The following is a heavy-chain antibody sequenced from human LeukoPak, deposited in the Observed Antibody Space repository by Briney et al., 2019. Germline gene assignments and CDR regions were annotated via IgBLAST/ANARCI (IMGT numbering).Heavy chain of an antibody. Sequence: ASVKVSCKASGGTFSSYTISWVRQAPGQGLEWMGIINPSGGSTSYAQKFQGRVTMTRDTSTSTVYMELSSLRSEDTAVYYCARVSLAAADTLHFDYWGQGTLVTVSS. CDR2: INPSGGST. J-gene: IGHJ4*02. V-gene: IGHV1-46*01. CDR1: GGTFSSYT. CDR3: ARVSLAAADTLHFDY. D-gene: IGHD6-13*01.